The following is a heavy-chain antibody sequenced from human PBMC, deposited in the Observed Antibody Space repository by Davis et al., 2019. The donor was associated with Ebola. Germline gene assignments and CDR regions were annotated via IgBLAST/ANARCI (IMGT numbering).Heavy chain of an antibody. V-gene: IGHV3-74*01. J-gene: IGHJ6*02. D-gene: IGHD2-8*02. CDR3: ARDRCTGGVCYIYYGMDV. CDR1: GFTFSSYW. Sequence: HTGGSLRLSCAASGFTFSSYWIHWVRQAPGKGLVWLSRISSDGSDRSYADSVKGRFTISRDNAKNSLYLQMNSLRAEDTAVYYCARDRCTGGVCYIYYGMDVWGQGTTVTVSS. CDR2: ISSDGSDR.